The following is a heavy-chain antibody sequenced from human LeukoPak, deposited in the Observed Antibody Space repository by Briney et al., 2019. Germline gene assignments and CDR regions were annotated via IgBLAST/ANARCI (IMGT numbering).Heavy chain of an antibody. CDR3: ARDSLQIYYDSSGYHLDAFDN. CDR2: ISGYNGNT. Sequence: ASVKVSCKPSAYTFTSYGISWVRQAPGQGLEWMGWISGYNGNTKYAQKLQGRVTMTTDTSTSTAYMELRSLRFDDTAVYYCARDSLQIYYDSSGYHLDAFDNWGQGTMVTVSS. V-gene: IGHV1-18*01. J-gene: IGHJ3*02. D-gene: IGHD3-22*01. CDR1: AYTFTSYG.